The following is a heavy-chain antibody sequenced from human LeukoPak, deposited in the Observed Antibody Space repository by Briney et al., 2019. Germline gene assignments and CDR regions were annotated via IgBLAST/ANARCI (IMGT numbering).Heavy chain of an antibody. J-gene: IGHJ4*02. Sequence: ASVKVSCKASGYTFTSYDINWVRQPTAQGLEWMGWMNPNSGNTGYAQKFQGRVTMTRNTSISTAYMELSSLRSEDTAVYYCARASPNYYGSGSYYYYFDYWGQGTLVTVSS. V-gene: IGHV1-8*01. D-gene: IGHD3-10*01. CDR2: MNPNSGNT. CDR1: GYTFTSYD. CDR3: ARASPNYYGSGSYYYYFDY.